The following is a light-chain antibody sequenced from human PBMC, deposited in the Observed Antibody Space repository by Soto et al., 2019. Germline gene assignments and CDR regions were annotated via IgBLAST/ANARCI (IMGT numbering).Light chain of an antibody. CDR3: CSNPGRPDV. V-gene: IGLV2-11*01. J-gene: IGLJ1*01. CDR1: SSDVGGYNY. Sequence: QSALTQPRSVSGSPGQSVAISCTGTSSDVGGYNYVSWYQQHPGKAPKVVIYDVDKRPSGVPDRFSGSKSGNTASLTISDLQAEDEADYYCCSNPGRPDVFGTGTKVTVL. CDR2: DVD.